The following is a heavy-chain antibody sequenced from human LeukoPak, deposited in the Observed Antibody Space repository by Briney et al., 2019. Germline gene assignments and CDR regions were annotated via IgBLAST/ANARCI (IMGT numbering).Heavy chain of an antibody. CDR1: GGSISSYY. CDR2: IYTSGST. CDR3: ARLKTINAARWGQPWYFDY. V-gene: IGHV4-4*07. D-gene: IGHD6-6*01. J-gene: IGHJ4*02. Sequence: SETLSLTCTVSGGSISSYYWSWIRQPAGKGLEWVGRIYTSGSTNYNPSLKRRVTMSVDTSKTHFSLKLSSVTAADTAVYYCARLKTINAARWGQPWYFDYWGQGTLVTVSS.